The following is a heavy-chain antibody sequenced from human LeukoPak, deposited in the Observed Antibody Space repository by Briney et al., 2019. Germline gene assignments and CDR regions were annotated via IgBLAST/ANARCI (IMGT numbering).Heavy chain of an antibody. CDR1: GFTFSSYW. D-gene: IGHD2-15*01. CDR2: ISGSGGST. Sequence: GGSLRLSCAASGFTFSSYWMHWVRQAPGRGLEWVSAISGSGGSTYYADSVKGRFTISRDNSKNTLYLQMNSLRAEDTAVYYCAKEEDGYFDYWGQGTLVTVSS. V-gene: IGHV3-23*01. CDR3: AKEEDGYFDY. J-gene: IGHJ4*02.